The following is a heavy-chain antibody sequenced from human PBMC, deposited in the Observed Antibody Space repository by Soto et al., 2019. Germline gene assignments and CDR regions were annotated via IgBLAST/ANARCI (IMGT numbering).Heavy chain of an antibody. CDR2: IYSDGRT. CDR1: GFPVGDNY. J-gene: IGHJ4*02. CDR3: AKEVAHNDNYLPFQY. Sequence: GGSLRLSCAASGFPVGDNYMTWVRLTPGKGLEWVSVIYSDGRTYHADSVMGRFTISRANSENALYLQMDRLRVDDTAVYYCAKEVAHNDNYLPFQYWGPGTLVTVSS. D-gene: IGHD1-1*01. V-gene: IGHV3-53*01.